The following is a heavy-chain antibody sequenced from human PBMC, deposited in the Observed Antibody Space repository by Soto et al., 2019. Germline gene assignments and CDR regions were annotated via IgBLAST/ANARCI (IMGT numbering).Heavy chain of an antibody. CDR2: ISFDGGNK. CDR3: ARERSGAYFYGLDV. CDR1: GSIFGSYA. V-gene: IGHV3-30-3*01. J-gene: IGHJ6*01. Sequence: QLVESGGGVVQPGRSLSLSCVASGSIFGSYAMHWVRQAPGKGLEWMAIISFDGGNKHHADSLKGRFTISRDNSKNTVYLQMNSLRPEDSGIYYCARERSGAYFYGLDVWGQGTTVIVSS. D-gene: IGHD3-3*01.